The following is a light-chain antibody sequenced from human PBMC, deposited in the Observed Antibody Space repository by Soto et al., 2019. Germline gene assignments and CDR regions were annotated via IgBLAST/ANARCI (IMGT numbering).Light chain of an antibody. J-gene: IGKJ4*01. CDR3: QQYNSAQRS. CDR2: AAY. Sequence: DVQMSQAPSSLSASVGVRVTITCRASQCIRHYLAWYQQKPGKVPKLLIYAAYILQSGVPSRCSGSGSGTDFTLTISSLQPEDVATDYCQQYNSAQRSIGVGTQGEIK. V-gene: IGKV1-27*01. CDR1: QCIRHY.